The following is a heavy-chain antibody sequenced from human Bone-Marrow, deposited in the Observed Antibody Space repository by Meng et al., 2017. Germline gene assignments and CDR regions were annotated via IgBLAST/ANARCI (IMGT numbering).Heavy chain of an antibody. CDR1: GVSFSDSE. CDR2: IRSKANSYAT. Sequence: GGSLRLSCAVSGVSFSDSEIHWVRQASGKGLEWVGRIRSKANSYATAYAASVKGRFTISRDDSKNTAYLQMNSLKTEDTAVYYCTRPRTTVTGVRWFDPWGQGTLVTVSS. CDR3: TRPRTTVTGVRWFDP. V-gene: IGHV3-73*01. D-gene: IGHD4-17*01. J-gene: IGHJ5*02.